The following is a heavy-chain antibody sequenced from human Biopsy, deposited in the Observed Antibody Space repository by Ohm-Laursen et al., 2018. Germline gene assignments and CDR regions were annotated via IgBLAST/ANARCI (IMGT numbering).Heavy chain of an antibody. V-gene: IGHV1-69*06. D-gene: IGHD3-9*01. CDR1: GATFSNYG. Sequence: SVKVSCKAPGATFSNYGVNWVRQAPGQGLEWLGGNIPILGTGNYAQKFQDRVTVAADTSTSTATMELRSLRSDDTAVYYCATKLTGYFHHWGQGTLVIVSS. CDR2: NIPILGTG. J-gene: IGHJ1*01. CDR3: ATKLTGYFHH.